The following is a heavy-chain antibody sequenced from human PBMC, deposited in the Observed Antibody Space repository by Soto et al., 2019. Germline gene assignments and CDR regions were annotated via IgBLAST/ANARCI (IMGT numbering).Heavy chain of an antibody. CDR1: GGTFSSYT. J-gene: IGHJ1*01. Sequence: QVQLVQSGAEVKKPGSSVKVSCKASGGTFSSYTISWVRQAPGQGLEWMGRIIPILGIANYAQKFQGRVTITADKSTSTAYMELSSLRSEDTAVYYCARETLGDSSGYYYTRRGEYFQHWGQGTLVTVSS. D-gene: IGHD3-22*01. V-gene: IGHV1-69*08. CDR3: ARETLGDSSGYYYTRRGEYFQH. CDR2: IIPILGIA.